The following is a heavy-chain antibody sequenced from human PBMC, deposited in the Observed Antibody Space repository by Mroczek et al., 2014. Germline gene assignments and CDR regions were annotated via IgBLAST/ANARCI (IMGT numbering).Heavy chain of an antibody. CDR1: GGSISSYY. Sequence: QVQLQESGPGLVKPSETLSLTCTVSGGSISSYYWSWIRQPPGKGLEWIGYIYYSGSTNYNPSLKSRVTISVDTSKNQFSLKLSSVTAADTAVYYCAREGYSHGTFDYWGQGTLVTVSS. CDR3: AREGYSHGTFDY. V-gene: IGHV4-59*01. J-gene: IGHJ4*02. D-gene: IGHD5-18*01. CDR2: IYYSGST.